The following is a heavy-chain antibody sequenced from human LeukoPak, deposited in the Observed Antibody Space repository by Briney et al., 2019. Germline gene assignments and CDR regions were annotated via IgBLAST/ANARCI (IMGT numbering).Heavy chain of an antibody. Sequence: PSETLSLTCTVSGGSISSYYWSWIRQPPGKGLEWIGYIYYSGSTNYNPSLKSRLTISVDTSKNQFSLKLSSVTAADTAVYYCARDRGVRKYGMDVWGQGTTVTVSS. CDR2: IYYSGST. J-gene: IGHJ6*02. D-gene: IGHD3-10*01. V-gene: IGHV4-59*01. CDR3: ARDRGVRKYGMDV. CDR1: GGSISSYY.